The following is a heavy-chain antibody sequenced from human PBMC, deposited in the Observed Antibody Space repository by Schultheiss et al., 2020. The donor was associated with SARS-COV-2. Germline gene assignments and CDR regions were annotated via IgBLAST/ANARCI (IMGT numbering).Heavy chain of an antibody. J-gene: IGHJ4*02. CDR1: GGSISSGGYY. CDR3: ARGSITMVRGVIIPNPSFDY. V-gene: IGHV4-31*01. CDR2: IYYSGST. D-gene: IGHD3-10*01. Sequence: LRLSCTVSGGSISSGGYYWSWIRQHPGKGLEWIGYIYYSGSTYYNPSLKSLVTISVDTSKNQFSLKLSSVTAADTAVYYCARGSITMVRGVIIPNPSFDYWGQGTLVTVAS.